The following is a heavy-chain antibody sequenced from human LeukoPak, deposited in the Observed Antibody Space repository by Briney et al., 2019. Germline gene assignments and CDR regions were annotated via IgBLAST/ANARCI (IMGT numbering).Heavy chain of an antibody. Sequence: SGTLSLTCAVYGGSFSGYYWSWIRQPPGKGLEWIGEINHSGSTNYNPSLKSRVTISVDTSKNQFSLKLSSVTAADTAVYYCASDLGYCSSTSCYGGWFDPWGQGTLVTVSS. CDR2: INHSGST. V-gene: IGHV4-34*01. J-gene: IGHJ5*02. CDR3: ASDLGYCSSTSCYGGWFDP. D-gene: IGHD2-2*01. CDR1: GGSFSGYY.